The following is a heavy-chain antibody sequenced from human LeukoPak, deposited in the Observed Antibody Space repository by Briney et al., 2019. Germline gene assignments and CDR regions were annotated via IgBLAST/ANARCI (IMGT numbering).Heavy chain of an antibody. CDR1: GFTFSSYG. J-gene: IGHJ4*02. CDR3: AKSMVRGVRGFDY. V-gene: IGHV3-33*06. D-gene: IGHD3-10*01. Sequence: GRSLRLSCAASGFTFSSYGMHWVRQAPGKGLEWVAVIWYDGSNKYYADSVKGRFTISRDNSKNTLYLQMNGLRAEDTAVYYCAKSMVRGVRGFDYWGQGTLVTVSS. CDR2: IWYDGSNK.